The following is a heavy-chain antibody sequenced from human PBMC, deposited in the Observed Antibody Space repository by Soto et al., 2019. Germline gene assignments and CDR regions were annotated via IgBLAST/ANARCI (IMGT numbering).Heavy chain of an antibody. CDR2: IDPSDSRT. J-gene: IGHJ4*02. CDR3: ARRHGYSYDFDY. CDR1: GYTFTNHW. V-gene: IGHV5-10-1*01. D-gene: IGHD5-18*01. Sequence: GESLKISCNCSGYTFTNHWISWVRQKPGQGLEWMGRIDPSDSRTKYNPSFEGHVTISVDKSIGATFLQWSSLEASDTAVYYCARRHGYSYDFDYWGQGTLVTVSS.